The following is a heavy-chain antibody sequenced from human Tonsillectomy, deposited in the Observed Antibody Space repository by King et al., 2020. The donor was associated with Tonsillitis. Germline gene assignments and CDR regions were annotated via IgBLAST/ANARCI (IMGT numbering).Heavy chain of an antibody. D-gene: IGHD3-3*01. CDR2: IYYSGGT. J-gene: IGHJ4*02. Sequence: VQLQESGPGLVKPSQTLSLTCTVSGGSISSGGYYWSWIRQHPGKVLEWIGYIYYSGGTYYNPSLKSRVTISVDMSKNHFSLKLSSVTAADTAVYYCAIRFLGYYFDYWGQGTLVTVSS. CDR1: GGSISSGGYY. V-gene: IGHV4-31*03. CDR3: AIRFLGYYFDY.